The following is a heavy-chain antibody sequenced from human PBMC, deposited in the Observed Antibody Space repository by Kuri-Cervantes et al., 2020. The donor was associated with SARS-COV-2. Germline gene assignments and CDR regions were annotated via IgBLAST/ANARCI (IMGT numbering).Heavy chain of an antibody. Sequence: ASVKVSCKASGYIFTSYDISWVRQAPGQGLEWMGWISAYNGNTNYAQKLQGRVTITRDTSASTAYMELSSLRSEDTAVYFCARDSSGYTTSWFQFWGQGTLVTVSS. CDR2: ISAYNGNT. D-gene: IGHD6-13*01. CDR3: ARDSSGYTTSWFQF. V-gene: IGHV1-18*01. J-gene: IGHJ5*01. CDR1: GYIFTSYD.